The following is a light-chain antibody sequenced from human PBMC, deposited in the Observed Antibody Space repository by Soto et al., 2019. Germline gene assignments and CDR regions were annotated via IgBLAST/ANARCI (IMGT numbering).Light chain of an antibody. CDR3: FSKISGFVYG. CDR2: DVN. CDR1: NTDLGVYGY. J-gene: IGLJ1*01. Sequence: QSALAQPASVSGSFGQSITISCSGPNTDLGVYGYVSWYQHQPGKAPKLLIYDVNNRPSGISDRFSGSKSGDTASLTISGLQAEDEADYFCFSKISGFVYGFGTGIKLTVL. V-gene: IGLV2-14*01.